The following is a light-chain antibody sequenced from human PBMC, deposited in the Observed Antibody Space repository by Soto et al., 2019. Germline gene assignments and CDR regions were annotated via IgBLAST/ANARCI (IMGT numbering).Light chain of an antibody. Sequence: QSALTQPASVSGSPGQSITISCTGTSSDVGGYNYVSWYQQFPGKAPKLVIYDVSSRPSGVSDGFSGSKSGNTASLTISGLRAEDEADYYCASYRSGSTYVFGTGTKLTVL. CDR1: SSDVGGYNY. CDR3: ASYRSGSTYV. V-gene: IGLV2-14*03. CDR2: DVS. J-gene: IGLJ1*01.